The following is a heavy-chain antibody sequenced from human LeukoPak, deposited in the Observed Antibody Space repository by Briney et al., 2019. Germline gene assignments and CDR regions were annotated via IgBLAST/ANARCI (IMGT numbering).Heavy chain of an antibody. CDR2: IYHSGSA. D-gene: IGHD2-2*02. V-gene: IGHV4-38-2*02. CDR1: GYSITSGYN. Sequence: SETLSLTCTVSGYSITSGYNWAWLRQPPGKVLEWIGSIYHSGSAYYNPSLKSRVTISVDTSKNQFSLKLSSVTAADTAVYYCVRYCSSTTCYTRAVDYWGQGTLVTVSS. J-gene: IGHJ4*02. CDR3: VRYCSSTTCYTRAVDY.